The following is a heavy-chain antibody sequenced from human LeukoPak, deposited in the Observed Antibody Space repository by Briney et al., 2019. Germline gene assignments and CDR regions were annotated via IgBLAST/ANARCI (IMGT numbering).Heavy chain of an antibody. Sequence: GESLKISSKGSGYNFTSYWNSWGRQLPGKGLERRGRIYPSDSYTNYSQSFKGHVTISADKSISTAYLQWSSLKASDTAMYYCARRHYYGSGSYPYWGQGTLVTVSS. CDR3: ARRHYYGSGSYPY. D-gene: IGHD3-10*01. CDR1: GYNFTSYW. J-gene: IGHJ4*02. CDR2: IYPSDSYT. V-gene: IGHV5-10-1*01.